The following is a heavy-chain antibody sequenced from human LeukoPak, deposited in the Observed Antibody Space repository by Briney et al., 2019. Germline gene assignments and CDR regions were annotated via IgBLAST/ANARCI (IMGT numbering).Heavy chain of an antibody. V-gene: IGHV4-59*01. D-gene: IGHD3-3*01. J-gene: IGHJ5*02. CDR3: ARLGEYYDFWSGPPNWFDP. CDR1: GGSISSYY. Sequence: SETLSLTCTVSGGSISSYYWSWIRQPPGKGLEWIGYIYYSGSTNYNPSLKSRVTISVDTSKNQFSLKLSSVTAADTAVYYCARLGEYYDFWSGPPNWFDPWGQGTLVTVSS. CDR2: IYYSGST.